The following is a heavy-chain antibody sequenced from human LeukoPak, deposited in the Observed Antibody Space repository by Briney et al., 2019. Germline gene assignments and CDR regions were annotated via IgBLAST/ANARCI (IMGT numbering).Heavy chain of an antibody. D-gene: IGHD3-10*01. V-gene: IGHV1-69*01. CDR3: ARVTLDYYGSVWNWFDP. CDR2: IIPIFGTA. CDR1: GGTFSSYA. Sequence: SVKVSCKASGGTFSSYAISWVRQAPGQGLEWMGGIIPIFGTANYAQKFQGRVTITADESTSTAYMELSSLRSEDTAVYYCARVTLDYYGSVWNWFDPWGQGTLVTVSS. J-gene: IGHJ5*02.